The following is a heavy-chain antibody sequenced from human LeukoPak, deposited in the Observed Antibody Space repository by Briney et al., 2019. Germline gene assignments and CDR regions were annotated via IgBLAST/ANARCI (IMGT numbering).Heavy chain of an antibody. CDR3: ASGGHGYSGYYPDFDY. D-gene: IGHD5-12*01. CDR1: GFTFSSYW. CDR2: INSDGSST. J-gene: IGHJ4*02. Sequence: GGSLRLSCAASGFTFSSYWMHWVRQAPGKGLVWVSRINSDGSSTSYADSVKGRFTISRDNAKNTLYLQMNSLRAEDTAVYYCASGGHGYSGYYPDFDYWGQGTLVTVCS. V-gene: IGHV3-74*01.